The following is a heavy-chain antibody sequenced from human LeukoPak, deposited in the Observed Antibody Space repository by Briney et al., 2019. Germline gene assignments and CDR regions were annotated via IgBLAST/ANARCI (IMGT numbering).Heavy chain of an antibody. D-gene: IGHD6-19*01. V-gene: IGHV3-9*01. CDR3: ARLPGIAVALDYGMDV. CDR1: GFTFDDYA. CDR2: ISWNSGSI. Sequence: PGRSLRLSCEASGFTFDDYAMHWVRQAPGKGLEWVSGISWNSGSIGYADSVKGRFTISRDNAKNSLYLQMNSLRAEDTAVYYCARLPGIAVALDYGMDVWGQGTTVTVSS. J-gene: IGHJ6*02.